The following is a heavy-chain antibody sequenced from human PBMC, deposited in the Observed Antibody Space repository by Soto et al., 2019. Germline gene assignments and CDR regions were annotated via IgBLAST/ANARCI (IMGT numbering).Heavy chain of an antibody. CDR3: ARGSSSGPTTRFDP. J-gene: IGHJ5*02. D-gene: IGHD6-6*01. CDR1: GYTFTGYY. Sequence: GASVKVSCKASGYTFTGYYMHCVRQAPGQGLEWMGWINPNSGGTNYAQKFQGRVTMTRDTSISTAYMELSRLRSDDTAVYYCARGSSSGPTTRFDPWGQGTLVTVSS. V-gene: IGHV1-2*02. CDR2: INPNSGGT.